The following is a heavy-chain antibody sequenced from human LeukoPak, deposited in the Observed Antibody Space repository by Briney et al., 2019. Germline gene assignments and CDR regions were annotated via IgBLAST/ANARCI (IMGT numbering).Heavy chain of an antibody. Sequence: SSETLSLTCAVYGGSFSGHYWTWIRQSPGKGLEWIGEINHSGSANYNPSLKSRVTVSADTSKNQFSLNMRSVTAADTAVYYCARARETVAIDSWGRGTLVTVSS. CDR2: INHSGSA. CDR1: GGSFSGHY. CDR3: ARARETVAIDS. V-gene: IGHV4-34*01. D-gene: IGHD5-12*01. J-gene: IGHJ4*02.